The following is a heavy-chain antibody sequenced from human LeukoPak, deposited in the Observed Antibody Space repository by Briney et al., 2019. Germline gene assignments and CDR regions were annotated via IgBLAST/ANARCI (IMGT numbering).Heavy chain of an antibody. D-gene: IGHD4-23*01. Sequence: SETLSLTCAVYGGSFSGYSWSWIRQPPGKGLEWIGYIYHSGSTYYNPSLKSRVTISVDRSKNQFSLKLSSVTAADTAVYYCARADGGIDYWGQGTLVTVSS. CDR1: GGSFSGYS. CDR2: IYHSGST. J-gene: IGHJ4*02. V-gene: IGHV4-30-2*01. CDR3: ARADGGIDY.